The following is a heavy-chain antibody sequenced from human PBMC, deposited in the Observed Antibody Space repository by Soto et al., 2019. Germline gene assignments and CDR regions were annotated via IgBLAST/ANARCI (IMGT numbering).Heavy chain of an antibody. CDR1: GYIFTSYG. J-gene: IGHJ5*02. CDR3: ARGPRYCSTTTCFAGVTWFDP. Sequence: ASVKVSCKASGYIFTSYGISWVRQAPGQGLEWLGWISGYNGNTNYAQKVQGRVTLTTDKSTNTAYMDLWSLTSDDTAVYYCARGPRYCSTTTCFAGVTWFDPGG. CDR2: ISGYNGNT. V-gene: IGHV1-18*04. D-gene: IGHD2-2*01.